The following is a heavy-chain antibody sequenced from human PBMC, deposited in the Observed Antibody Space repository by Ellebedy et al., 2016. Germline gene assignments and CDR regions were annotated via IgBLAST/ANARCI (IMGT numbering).Heavy chain of an antibody. V-gene: IGHV3-21*01. D-gene: IGHD3-10*01. CDR1: GFTFSSYS. J-gene: IGHJ3*02. Sequence: GGSLRLSCAASGFTFSSYSMNWVRQAPGKGLEWVSSISSSSSYIYYADSVKGRFTISRDNAKNSLYLQMNSLRAEDTAVYYCAISMWFGEGDAFDIWGQGTMVTVSS. CDR3: AISMWFGEGDAFDI. CDR2: ISSSSSYI.